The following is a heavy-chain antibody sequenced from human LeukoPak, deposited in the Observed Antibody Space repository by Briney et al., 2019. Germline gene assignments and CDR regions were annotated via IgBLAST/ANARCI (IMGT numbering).Heavy chain of an antibody. CDR2: IRYDGSNK. J-gene: IGHJ4*02. CDR3: AKEKNSYSSSSGQGY. D-gene: IGHD6-6*01. CDR1: GFTFSSYG. Sequence: PGGSLRLSCAASGFTFSSYGMHWVRQAPGKRLEWVAFIRYDGSNKYYADPVKGRLTISRDNSKNTLYLQMTSLRGNDTAVYYCAKEKNSYSSSSGQGYWGQGTLVTVSS. V-gene: IGHV3-30*02.